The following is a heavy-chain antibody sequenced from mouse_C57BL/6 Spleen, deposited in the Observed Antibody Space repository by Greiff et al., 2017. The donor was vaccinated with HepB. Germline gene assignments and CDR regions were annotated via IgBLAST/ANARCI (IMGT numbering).Heavy chain of an antibody. CDR1: GFTFSDYG. D-gene: IGHD2-3*01. J-gene: IGHJ4*01. CDR3: ARDGDYAMDY. CDR2: ISSGSSTI. V-gene: IGHV5-17*01. Sequence: EVKLVESGGGLVKPGGSLKLSCAASGFTFSDYGMHWVRQAPEKGLEWVAYISSGSSTIYYADTVKGRFTLSRDNAKNTLFLQMTSLRSEDTGMYDCARDGDYAMDYWGQGTSVTVSS.